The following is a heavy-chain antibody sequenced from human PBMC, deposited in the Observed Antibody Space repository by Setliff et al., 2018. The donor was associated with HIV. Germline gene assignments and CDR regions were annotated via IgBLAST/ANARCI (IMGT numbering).Heavy chain of an antibody. CDR3: ARGNYYESGTYYKDGDYYYYYYMDV. J-gene: IGHJ6*03. V-gene: IGHV4-39*07. Sequence: SETLSLTCTVSGGSISSSSYYWGWIRQPPGKGLEWIGSIYYSGSTYYNPSLKGRVTISVDTSKSQFSLKLRSLTAADTAVYYCARGNYYESGTYYKDGDYYYYYYMDVWGKGTTVTVSS. CDR2: IYYSGST. CDR1: GGSISSSSYY. D-gene: IGHD3-10*01.